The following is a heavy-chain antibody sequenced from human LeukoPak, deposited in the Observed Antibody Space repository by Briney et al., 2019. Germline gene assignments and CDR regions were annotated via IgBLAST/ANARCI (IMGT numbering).Heavy chain of an antibody. CDR2: IYLSGST. CDR3: GRVLCDLWGGPDGDWFVA. Sequence: SETLSHTSALSLYSLCFAYSWAGSRQPPGKGREWIGSIYLSGSTYYNPSPKSRVTISVDTSKNQFCLKLSSVTAADTAVYYCGRVLCDLWGGPDGDWFVAWGQGTLVTVSS. J-gene: IGHJ5*02. D-gene: IGHD3-3*01. CDR1: LYSLCFAYS. V-gene: IGHV4-38-2*01.